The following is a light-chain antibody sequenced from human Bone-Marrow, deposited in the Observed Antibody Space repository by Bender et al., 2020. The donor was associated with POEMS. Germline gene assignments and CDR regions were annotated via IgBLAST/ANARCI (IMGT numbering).Light chain of an antibody. CDR1: ALPKKY. V-gene: IGLV3-25*03. CDR2: KDR. J-gene: IGLJ2*01. Sequence: SYELTQPPSVSVSPGQTARITCSGDALPKKYAYWYRQKPGQAPVLLIFKDRERPSGIPERFSGSSSGTTATLTITGVQAEDEAEYFCQSADSSGPYGSNVVFGGGTKLTVL. CDR3: QSADSSGPYGSNVV.